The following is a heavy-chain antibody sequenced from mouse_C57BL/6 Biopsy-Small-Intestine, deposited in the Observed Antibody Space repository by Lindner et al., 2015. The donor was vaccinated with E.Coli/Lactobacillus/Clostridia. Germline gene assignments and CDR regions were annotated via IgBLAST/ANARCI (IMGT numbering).Heavy chain of an antibody. CDR1: GYTFTDYY. V-gene: IGHV1-19*01. CDR2: INPYNGGT. J-gene: IGHJ2*01. CDR3: ARMDSSYYFDY. Sequence: VQLQESGPVLVKPGASVKMSCKASGYTFTDYYMNWVKQSHGESLEWVGVINPYNGGTSYNQKFKGKATLTVDKSSSTAYMAPNSLTSEDSAVYYCARMDSSYYFDYWGQGTTLTVSS.